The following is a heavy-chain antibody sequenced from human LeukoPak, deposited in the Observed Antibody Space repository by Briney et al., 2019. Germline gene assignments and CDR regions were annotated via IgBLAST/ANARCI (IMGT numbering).Heavy chain of an antibody. J-gene: IGHJ4*02. Sequence: QPGGSLRLSCAASGFTFSSYWMHWVRQAPGKGLVWVSRIKSDGSTTNYADSVKGRFTISRDNAKNSLYLQMNSLRAEDTAVYYCARGGKGAAAGTFVYWGQGTLVTVSS. CDR3: ARGGKGAAAGTFVY. CDR2: IKSDGSTT. V-gene: IGHV3-74*01. D-gene: IGHD6-13*01. CDR1: GFTFSSYW.